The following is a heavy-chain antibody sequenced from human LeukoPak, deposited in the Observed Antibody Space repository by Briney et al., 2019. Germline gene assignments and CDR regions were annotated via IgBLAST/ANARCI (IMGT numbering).Heavy chain of an antibody. J-gene: IGHJ4*02. Sequence: PGGSLRLSCAASGSTVSSNYMSWVRQAPGKGLEWVSIIYSGGSTYYADSVKGRFTISRHNSKNTLYLQMNSLRDEDTAVYYCARAKTPLFDYWAQGTLVTVSS. CDR2: IYSGGST. V-gene: IGHV3-53*04. CDR1: GSTVSSNY. CDR3: ARAKTPLFDY.